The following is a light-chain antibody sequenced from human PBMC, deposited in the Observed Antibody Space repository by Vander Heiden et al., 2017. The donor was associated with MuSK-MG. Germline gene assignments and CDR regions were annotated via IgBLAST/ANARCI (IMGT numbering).Light chain of an antibody. CDR1: SGSIASNY. CDR2: EDN. J-gene: IGLJ3*02. Sequence: NFMLTQPHSVSESPEKTVTISCTRSSGSIASNYVPWYQQRPGSAPTTVIYEDNQRPSGVPDRFSGSIDSSSNSASLTISGLKTEDEADYYCQSYDSSKPWVFGGGTKLTVL. CDR3: QSYDSSKPWV. V-gene: IGLV6-57*04.